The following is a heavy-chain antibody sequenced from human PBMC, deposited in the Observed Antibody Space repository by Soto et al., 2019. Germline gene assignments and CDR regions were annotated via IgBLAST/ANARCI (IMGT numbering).Heavy chain of an antibody. CDR1: GFTFSDYY. Sequence: GGSLRLSCSASGFTFSDYYMSWIRQAPGKGLEWVSYITSDGSPIYYADSVRGRFTISRDSAKNSVSLQMNSLRAEDTAMYYCAGGEMSTISFDYWGQGTLVTVSS. CDR2: ITSDGSPI. V-gene: IGHV3-11*01. J-gene: IGHJ4*02. D-gene: IGHD1-1*01. CDR3: AGGEMSTISFDY.